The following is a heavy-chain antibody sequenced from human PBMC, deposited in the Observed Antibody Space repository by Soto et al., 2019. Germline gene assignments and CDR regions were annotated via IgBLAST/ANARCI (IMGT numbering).Heavy chain of an antibody. J-gene: IGHJ4*02. CDR1: GGSISSGGYY. D-gene: IGHD3-10*01. CDR3: GYGPGIYTRFDY. CDR2: IYYSGST. Sequence: PSETLSLTCTVSGGSISSGGYYWSWIRQHPGKGLEWIGYIYYSGSTYYNPSLKSRVTISVDTSKNQFSLKLSSVTAADTDVYYCGYGPGIYTRFDYWGQGTLVTVSS. V-gene: IGHV4-31*03.